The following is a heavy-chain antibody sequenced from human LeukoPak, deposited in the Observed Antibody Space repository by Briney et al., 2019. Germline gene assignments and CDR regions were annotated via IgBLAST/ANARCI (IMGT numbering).Heavy chain of an antibody. CDR3: ARQAQWLVLNYFDY. V-gene: IGHV4-39*01. CDR2: IYYSGST. D-gene: IGHD6-19*01. CDR1: GGSISSSSDY. J-gene: IGHJ4*02. Sequence: SETLSLTCTVSGGSISSSSDYWGWIRQPPGKGLEWIGSIYYSGSTYYNPSLKSRVTISVDTSKNQFSLKLSSVTAADTAVYYCARQAQWLVLNYFDYWGQGTLVTVSS.